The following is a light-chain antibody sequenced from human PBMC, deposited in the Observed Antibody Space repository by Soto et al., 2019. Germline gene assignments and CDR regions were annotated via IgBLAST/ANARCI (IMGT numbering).Light chain of an antibody. CDR1: SSDVGGYNY. J-gene: IGLJ2*01. CDR3: SSYTGSSINTVV. Sequence: QSALTQPASVSGSPGQSIAISCTGTSSDVGGYNYVSWYQQHPGKAPKLMIFEVSYRPSGVSNRFSGSKSGNTASLTISGLQAEDEADYYCSSYTGSSINTVVFGGGTKHRP. CDR2: EVS. V-gene: IGLV2-14*01.